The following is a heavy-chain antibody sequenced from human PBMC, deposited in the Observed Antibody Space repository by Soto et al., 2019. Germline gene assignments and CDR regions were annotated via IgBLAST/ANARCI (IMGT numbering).Heavy chain of an antibody. D-gene: IGHD4-4*01. CDR1: GYSFTSYW. Sequence: PGESLKISCKGSGYSFTSYWVGWVRQMPGKGLEWMGIIYPGDCDTRYSPSFQGQVTISAGEAISTAYLQWSSLKASDTAMYYCARDYSNYSVGWSNWFGPGGQGTLVTVSS. CDR2: IYPGDCDT. CDR3: ARDYSNYSVGWSNWFGP. V-gene: IGHV5-51*01. J-gene: IGHJ5*02.